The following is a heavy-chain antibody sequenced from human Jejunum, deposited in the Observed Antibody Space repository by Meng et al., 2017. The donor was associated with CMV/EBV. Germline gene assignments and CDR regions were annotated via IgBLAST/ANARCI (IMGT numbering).Heavy chain of an antibody. CDR1: GGSISSSY. J-gene: IGHJ5*01. Sequence: QLQLQESGPGLVKPSATLSLTCTVSGGSISSSYWSWIRQPPGKGLEWIGYIYYTGTTNYNPSLKSRVTISLDTSKNQFSLKLTSMTAADTAVYYCARGAGWYAFWGQGTLVTVSS. CDR2: IYYTGTT. V-gene: IGHV4-59*01. CDR3: ARGAGWYAF.